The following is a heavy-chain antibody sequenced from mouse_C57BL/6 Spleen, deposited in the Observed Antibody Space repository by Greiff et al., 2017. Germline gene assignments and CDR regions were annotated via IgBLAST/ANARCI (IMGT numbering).Heavy chain of an antibody. CDR1: GFTFSSYG. J-gene: IGHJ2*01. CDR2: ISSGGSYT. D-gene: IGHD1-1*01. V-gene: IGHV5-6*01. CDR3: ARRGYYYGSRENYFDY. Sequence: VQLKESGGDLVKPGGSLKLSCAASGFTFSSYGMSWVRQTPDKRLEWVATISSGGSYTYYPDSVKGRFTISRDNAKNTLYLQMSSLKSEDTAMYYCARRGYYYGSRENYFDYWGQGTTLTVSS.